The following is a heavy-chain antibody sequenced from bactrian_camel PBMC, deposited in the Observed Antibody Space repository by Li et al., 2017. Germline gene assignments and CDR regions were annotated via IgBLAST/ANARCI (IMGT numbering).Heavy chain of an antibody. J-gene: IGHJ4*01. CDR1: EYTYIGDW. CDR3: AAVAEGRTVEGGVSLWTLFESGY. D-gene: IGHD3*01. V-gene: IGHV3S26*01. Sequence: HVQLVESGGGSVQAGGSLRLSCAISEYTYIGDWMAWFRQAPGKEREFVSAMETDGTTSYADSVKGRFTISKDNSKNTLTLQMNSLKPEDTAMYYCAAVAEGRTVEGGVSLWTLFESGYWGQGTQVTVS. CDR2: METDGTT.